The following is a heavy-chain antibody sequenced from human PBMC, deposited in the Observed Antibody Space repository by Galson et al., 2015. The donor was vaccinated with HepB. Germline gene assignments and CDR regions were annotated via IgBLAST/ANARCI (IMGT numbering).Heavy chain of an antibody. D-gene: IGHD3-3*01. V-gene: IGHV1-18*04. Sequence: SVKVSCKASGYTFTSYGISWVRQAPGQGLEWMGWISAYNGNTNYAQKLQGRVTMTTDTSTSTAYMELRSLRSDDTAVYYCARLHYDFWSGYYGYWGQGTLVTVSS. J-gene: IGHJ4*02. CDR2: ISAYNGNT. CDR1: GYTFTSYG. CDR3: ARLHYDFWSGYYGY.